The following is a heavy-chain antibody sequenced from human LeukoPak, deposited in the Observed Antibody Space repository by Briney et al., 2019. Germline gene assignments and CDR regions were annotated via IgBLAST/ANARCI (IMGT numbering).Heavy chain of an antibody. D-gene: IGHD2-15*01. CDR3: ASGRDSAYYFDY. V-gene: IGHV4-59*08. CDR1: GGSISSYY. CDR2: IYYSGST. J-gene: IGHJ4*02. Sequence: SETLSLTFTVSGGSISSYYWSWIRQPPGKGLEWIGYIYYSGSTNYNPSLKSRVTISVDTSKNQFSLKLSSVTAADTAVYYCASGRDSAYYFDYWGQGTLVTVSS.